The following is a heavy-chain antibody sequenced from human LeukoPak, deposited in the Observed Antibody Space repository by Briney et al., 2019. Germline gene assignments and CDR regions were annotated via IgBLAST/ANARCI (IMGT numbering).Heavy chain of an antibody. CDR1: GFTFSSYA. CDR3: ARDLNYYDSSGYSLGAFDI. V-gene: IGHV3-30-3*01. J-gene: IGHJ3*02. CDR2: ISYDGSNK. D-gene: IGHD3-22*01. Sequence: GGSLRLFCAASGFTFSSYAMHWVRQAPGKGLEWVAVISYDGSNKYYADSVKGRFTISRDTSKNTLYLQMNSLRAEDTAVYYCARDLNYYDSSGYSLGAFDIWGQGTMVTVSS.